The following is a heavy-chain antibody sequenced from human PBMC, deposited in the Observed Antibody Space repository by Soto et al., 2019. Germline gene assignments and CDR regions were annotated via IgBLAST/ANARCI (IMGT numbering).Heavy chain of an antibody. J-gene: IGHJ5*02. Sequence: ESGGGVVQPGRSLRLSCAASGFTFSSFALHWVRQAPGEGLEWVALISHDGRIENYADSVKGRFIISRDNSKNTVYMQMDSLRLEDTGVYYCARDGLPDDFRSGGYWFDPWGQGTQVTVSS. CDR2: ISHDGRIE. D-gene: IGHD3-3*01. CDR3: ARDGLPDDFRSGGYWFDP. V-gene: IGHV3-30-3*01. CDR1: GFTFSSFA.